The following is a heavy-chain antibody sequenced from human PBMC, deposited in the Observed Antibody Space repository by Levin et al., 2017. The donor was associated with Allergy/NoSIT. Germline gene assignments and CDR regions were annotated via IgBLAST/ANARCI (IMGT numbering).Heavy chain of an antibody. CDR1: GFTFSNAW. J-gene: IGHJ4*02. V-gene: IGHV3-15*01. D-gene: IGHD1-26*01. CDR3: SDPGTPYSGSYWGLGFDY. Sequence: GGSLRLSCAASGFTFSNAWMSWVRQAPGKGLEWVGRIKSKTDGGTTDYAAPVKGRFTISRDDSKNTLYLQMNSLKTEDTAVYYCSDPGTPYSGSYWGLGFDYWGQGTLVTVSS. CDR2: IKSKTDGGTT.